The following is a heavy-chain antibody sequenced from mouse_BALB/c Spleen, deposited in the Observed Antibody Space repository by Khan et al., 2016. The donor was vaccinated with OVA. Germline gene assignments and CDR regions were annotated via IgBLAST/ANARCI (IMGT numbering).Heavy chain of an antibody. V-gene: IGHV1-20*02. CDR1: GYSFTGYF. CDR2: INPHIGET. Sequence: EVQLQQSGPELVKPGAPVKISCKASGYSFTGYFMNWVMQSHGKSLEWIGRINPHIGETLYNQKFKGKATLTVDESSRTVHMELRSLASEDSAVYYCARKNGSDFDYWGQGTTLTVSS. CDR3: ARKNGSDFDY. D-gene: IGHD1-1*01. J-gene: IGHJ2*01.